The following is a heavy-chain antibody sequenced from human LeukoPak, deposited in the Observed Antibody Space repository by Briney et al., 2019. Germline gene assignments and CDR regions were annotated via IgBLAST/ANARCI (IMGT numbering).Heavy chain of an antibody. CDR1: GFTFSSYA. CDR2: VSGDGSGT. V-gene: IGHV3-23*01. J-gene: IGHJ4*02. CDR3: AKDQRGAQGRGFDY. Sequence: GSLRLSCAASGFTFSSYAMSWVRQAPGKGLEWVSVVSGDGSGTNYADSVKGRFTISRDNSKNTLYLQMNSLRAEDTAVYYCAKDQRGAQGRGFDYWGQGTLVTVSS.